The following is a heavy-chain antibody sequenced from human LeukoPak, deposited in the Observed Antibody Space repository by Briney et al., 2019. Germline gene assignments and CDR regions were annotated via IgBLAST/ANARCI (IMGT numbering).Heavy chain of an antibody. CDR2: ISGSGGST. CDR3: AKIGWDDAFDI. D-gene: IGHD6-19*01. CDR1: GFTFSSYA. J-gene: IGHJ3*02. V-gene: IGHV3-23*01. Sequence: GGSLRLSCAASGFTFSSYAMYWVRQAPGKGLEWVSAISGSGGSTYYADSVKGRFTISRDNSKNTLYLQMNSLTAEDTALYYCAKIGWDDAFDIWGQGTMVTVSS.